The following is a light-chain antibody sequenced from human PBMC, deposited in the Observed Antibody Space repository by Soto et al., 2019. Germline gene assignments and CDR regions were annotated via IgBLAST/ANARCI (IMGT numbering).Light chain of an antibody. V-gene: IGKV1-9*01. Sequence: IQLTQSPSSLSASVGDRVTITCRASQDIAIYLAWYQQKPGEAPKLLIYAASTLYGGVPSRFSGSGSGTDFTLTINSLQPEDFATYYCQQGYSSAITFGQGTRLEIK. J-gene: IGKJ5*01. CDR1: QDIAIY. CDR3: QQGYSSAIT. CDR2: AAS.